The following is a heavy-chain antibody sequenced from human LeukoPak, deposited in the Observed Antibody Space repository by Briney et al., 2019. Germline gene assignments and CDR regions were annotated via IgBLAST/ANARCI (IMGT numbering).Heavy chain of an antibody. J-gene: IGHJ4*02. CDR2: IIPIFGTA. V-gene: IGHV1-69*13. CDR1: GGTFSSYA. Sequence: SVKVSCKASGGTFSSYAISWVRQAPGQGLEWMGGIIPIFGTANYAQKFQGRVTITADESTSTAYMELSSLRSEDTAVYYCARRGRYSSSWYQYYFDYWGQGTLVTVSS. CDR3: ARRGRYSSSWYQYYFDY. D-gene: IGHD6-13*01.